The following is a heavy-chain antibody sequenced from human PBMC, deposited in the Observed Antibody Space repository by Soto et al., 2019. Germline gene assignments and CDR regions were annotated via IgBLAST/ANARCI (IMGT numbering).Heavy chain of an antibody. V-gene: IGHV3-23*01. CDR1: GFTFSSYA. CDR2: ISGSGGST. J-gene: IGHJ6*02. CDR3: AKDFQRRAYYYYGMDV. D-gene: IGHD1-26*01. Sequence: EVQLLESGGGLVQPGGSLRLSCAASGFTFSSYAMSWVRQAPGKGLEWVSAISGSGGSTYYADSVKGRFTISRDNSKNTLYLQMNSLRAEDTAVYYCAKDFQRRAYYYYGMDVWGQGTTVTVSS.